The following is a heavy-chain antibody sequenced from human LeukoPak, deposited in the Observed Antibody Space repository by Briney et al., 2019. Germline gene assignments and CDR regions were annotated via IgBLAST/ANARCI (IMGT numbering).Heavy chain of an antibody. Sequence: GGSLRLSCAASGFTFSSYGMNWVRQAPGKGLEWVSSISSSSTHIYYADSVKGRFTISRDNARNSLYLQMNSLRAEDTAVYYCAKVGSGYDSYFDYWGQGTLVTVSS. V-gene: IGHV3-21*01. D-gene: IGHD5-12*01. CDR1: GFTFSSYG. J-gene: IGHJ4*02. CDR3: AKVGSGYDSYFDY. CDR2: ISSSSTHI.